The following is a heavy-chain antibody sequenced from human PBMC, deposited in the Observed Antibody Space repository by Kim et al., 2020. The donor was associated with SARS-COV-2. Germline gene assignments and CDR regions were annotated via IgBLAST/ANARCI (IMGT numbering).Heavy chain of an antibody. V-gene: IGHV3-23*01. CDR1: GFTFSSYA. Sequence: GGSLRLSCAASGFTFSSYAMSWVRQAPGKGLEWVSAISGSGGSTYYADSVKGRFTISRENSKNTLYLQMNSLRAEDTAVYYCAKGGWGYDFWSGYLYWGQGTLVTVSS. CDR3: AKGGWGYDFWSGYLY. J-gene: IGHJ4*02. D-gene: IGHD3-3*01. CDR2: ISGSGGST.